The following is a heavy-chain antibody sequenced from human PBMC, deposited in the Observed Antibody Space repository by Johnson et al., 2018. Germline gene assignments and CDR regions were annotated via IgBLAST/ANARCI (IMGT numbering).Heavy chain of an antibody. D-gene: IGHD2/OR15-2a*01. CDR2: IYYSGST. J-gene: IGHJ3*02. Sequence: QVQLQESGPGLVKPSQTLSLTCTVSGGSISSDNYFWSWIRQPPGKGLEWIGYIYYSGSTNYNPSLKSRVTISVDTCTTRFSLKLSPVTAADTAVYSCARVVRGVSMASLFDIGGQGTMVTVAS. CDR3: ARVVRGVSMASLFDI. V-gene: IGHV4-61*01. CDR1: GGSISSDNYF.